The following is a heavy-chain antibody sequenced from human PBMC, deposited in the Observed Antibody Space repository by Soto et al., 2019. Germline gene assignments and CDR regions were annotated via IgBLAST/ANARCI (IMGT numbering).Heavy chain of an antibody. J-gene: IGHJ6*02. Sequence: SETLSLTCTVSGGSISSGDYYWSWIRQPPGKGLEWIGYIYYSGSTYYNPSLKSRVTISVDTSKNQFSLKLSSVTAADTAVYYCARDFSGWPTPNYYYYYGMDVWGQGTTVTVS. CDR3: ARDFSGWPTPNYYYYYGMDV. CDR2: IYYSGST. CDR1: GGSISSGDYY. D-gene: IGHD3-22*01. V-gene: IGHV4-30-4*01.